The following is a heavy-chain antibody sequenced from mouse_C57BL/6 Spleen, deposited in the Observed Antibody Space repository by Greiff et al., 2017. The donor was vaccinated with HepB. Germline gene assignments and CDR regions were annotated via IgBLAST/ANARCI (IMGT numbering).Heavy chain of an antibody. J-gene: IGHJ4*01. CDR3: AITTVVATYYYAMDY. Sequence: QVQLQQPGAELVKPGASVEVSCKASGYTFTSYWMHWVKQRPGQGLEWIGRIHPSDSDTNYNQKFKGKATLTVDKSSSTAYMQLSSLTSEDSAVYYCAITTVVATYYYAMDYWGQGTSVTVSS. CDR1: GYTFTSYW. D-gene: IGHD1-1*01. V-gene: IGHV1-74*01. CDR2: IHPSDSDT.